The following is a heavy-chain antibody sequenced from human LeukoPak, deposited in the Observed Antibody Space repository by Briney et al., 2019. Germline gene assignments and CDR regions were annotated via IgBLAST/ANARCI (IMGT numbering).Heavy chain of an antibody. CDR1: GYIFTSYW. Sequence: GESLKISCKGSGYIFTSYWIGWVRQMPGKGLEWMGIIYPGDSDTRYSPSFQGQVTISADKSISTAYLQWSSLKASDTAMYYCATPYSGSYYRGAFDIWGQGTMVTVSS. V-gene: IGHV5-51*01. CDR2: IYPGDSDT. D-gene: IGHD1-26*01. CDR3: ATPYSGSYYRGAFDI. J-gene: IGHJ3*02.